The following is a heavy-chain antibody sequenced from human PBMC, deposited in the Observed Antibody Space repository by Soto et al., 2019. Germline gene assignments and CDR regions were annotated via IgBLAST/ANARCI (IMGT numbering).Heavy chain of an antibody. CDR2: IYYSGSR. CDR3: AKESGGYDSSTRYGLDV. V-gene: IGHV4-31*03. D-gene: IGHD6-25*01. CDR1: GGSINTVGYY. J-gene: IGHJ6*02. Sequence: ASETLSLTCSVSGGSINTVGYYWTWIRQQPGKGLEWIGYIYYSGSRDYNPSLKSRVSMSVDASKNQFSLNLTSVTAADTAVYYCAKESGGYDSSTRYGLDVWGRGTTVTVSS.